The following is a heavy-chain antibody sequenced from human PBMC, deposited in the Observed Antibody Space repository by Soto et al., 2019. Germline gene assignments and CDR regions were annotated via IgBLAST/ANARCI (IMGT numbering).Heavy chain of an antibody. V-gene: IGHV3-23*01. Sequence: GGSPRLSCAASGFTFGSCSMSWVRQAPGKGLEWVSTISDTGRGTYYADSVMGRFTISRDNSKNTLFVQMNSLRAEDTAIYYCAKSRVAGPAVNFDYWGPGALVTVSS. D-gene: IGHD6-19*01. J-gene: IGHJ4*02. CDR1: GFTFGSCS. CDR2: ISDTGRGT. CDR3: AKSRVAGPAVNFDY.